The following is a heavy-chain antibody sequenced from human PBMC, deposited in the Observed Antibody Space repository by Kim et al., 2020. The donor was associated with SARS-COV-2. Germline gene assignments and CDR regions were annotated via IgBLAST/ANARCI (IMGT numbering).Heavy chain of an antibody. Sequence: SGSANYNHSLKSRVTISVDTSKNQFSLKLNSVTAADTAVYYCAAGRRLGYWGQGTLVTVSS. CDR2: SGSA. CDR3: AAGRRLGY. J-gene: IGHJ4*02. V-gene: IGHV4-59*09. D-gene: IGHD3-16*01.